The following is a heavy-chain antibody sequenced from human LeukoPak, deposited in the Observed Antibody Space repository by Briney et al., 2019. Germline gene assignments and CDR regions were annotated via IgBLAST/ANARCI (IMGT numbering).Heavy chain of an antibody. D-gene: IGHD3-10*01. CDR3: ARHQSYGSGSYYAPFDY. CDR2: IYYRGST. J-gene: IGHJ4*02. Sequence: SETLSLPCTVSGGPVSSSRYYWGWIRQPPGKGLAWTGGIYYRGSTEYNPSLKSRVTISVDTSRNQFSLKLRSVTAADTAVYYCARHQSYGSGSYYAPFDYWGQGTLVTVSS. CDR1: GGPVSSSRYY. V-gene: IGHV4-39*01.